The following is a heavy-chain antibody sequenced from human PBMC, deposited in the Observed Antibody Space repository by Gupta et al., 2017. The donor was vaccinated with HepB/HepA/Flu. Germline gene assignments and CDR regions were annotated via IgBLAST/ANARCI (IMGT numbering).Heavy chain of an antibody. J-gene: IGHJ6*03. CDR1: GFTFSSYW. CDR3: ARVGDYYGSGGLPGYYYYMDV. Sequence: EVQLVESGGGLVQPGGSLRLSCAASGFTFSSYWMHWVRQAPGKGLVWVSRINSDGSSTSYTDSVKGRFTISRDNAKNTLYLQMNSLRAEDTAVYYCARVGDYYGSGGLPGYYYYMDVWGKGTTVTVSS. V-gene: IGHV3-74*01. CDR2: INSDGSST. D-gene: IGHD3-10*01.